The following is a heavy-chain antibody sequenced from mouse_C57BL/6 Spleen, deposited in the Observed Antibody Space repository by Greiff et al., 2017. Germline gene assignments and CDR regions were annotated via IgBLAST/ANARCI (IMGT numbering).Heavy chain of an antibody. CDR1: GFSFTSYG. J-gene: IGHJ4*01. CDR3: ARHINYYGIDY. D-gene: IGHD1-1*01. V-gene: IGHV2-6-1*01. CDR2: IWSDGSK. Sequence: VKLVESGPGLVAPSPSLSITCTVSGFSFTSYGVHWVRQPPGKGLEWLVVIWSDGSKTYNSDLKARVRINKDNSKSKVFIKMNSLQTEDTAMYYCARHINYYGIDYWGQGTSVTVSS.